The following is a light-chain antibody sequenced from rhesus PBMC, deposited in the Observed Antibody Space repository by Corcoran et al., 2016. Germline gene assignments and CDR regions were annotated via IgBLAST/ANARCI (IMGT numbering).Light chain of an antibody. V-gene: IGKV3-24*04. Sequence: EIVVTQSPATLSLSPGDRATLSCRASQSVGNYLGWFQQKPGQGPRLLCYGASSRATGIPARVSGRGSGTDFTLPITSLGPEDVGVYYCQQSSNFWTFGQGTKVEIK. CDR3: QQSSNFWT. CDR2: GAS. CDR1: QSVGNY. J-gene: IGKJ1*01.